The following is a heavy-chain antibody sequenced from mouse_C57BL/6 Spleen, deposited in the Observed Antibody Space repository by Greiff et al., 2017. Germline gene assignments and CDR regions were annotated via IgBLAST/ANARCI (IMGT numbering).Heavy chain of an antibody. CDR1: GFTFTDYY. CDR3: ARRNYYGSSSMDY. CDR2: IRNKANGYTT. J-gene: IGHJ4*01. Sequence: EVMLVESGGGLVQPGGSLSLSCAASGFTFTDYYMSWVRQPPGKALEWLGFIRNKANGYTTEYSASVKGRFTISRDNSQSILYLQMNALRAEDSATYYCARRNYYGSSSMDYWGQGTSVTVSS. D-gene: IGHD1-1*01. V-gene: IGHV7-3*01.